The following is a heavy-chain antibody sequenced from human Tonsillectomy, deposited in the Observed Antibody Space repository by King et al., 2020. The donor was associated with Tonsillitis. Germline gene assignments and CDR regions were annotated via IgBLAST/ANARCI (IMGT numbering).Heavy chain of an antibody. CDR2: ISSSSSYI. D-gene: IGHD6-19*01. J-gene: IGHJ4*02. Sequence: VQLVESGGGPVKPGGSLRLSCAASGFTFSSYSMNWVRQAPGKGLEWVSSISSSSSYIFYADSVKGRFTISRDNAKNSLYLHMNSLSAEDTAVYYCARGGSPGGWYLDYWGQGTLVTVSS. V-gene: IGHV3-21*01. CDR1: GFTFSSYS. CDR3: ARGGSPGGWYLDY.